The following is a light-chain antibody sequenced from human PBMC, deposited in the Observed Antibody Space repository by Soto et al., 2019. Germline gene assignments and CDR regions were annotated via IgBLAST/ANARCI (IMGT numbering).Light chain of an antibody. V-gene: IGKV3-20*01. CDR1: QSVISTY. J-gene: IGKJ1*01. CDR3: QQHGSSPRT. Sequence: EIVLTQSPGTLSLSPGERATLSCRASQSVISTYLAWFQQKPGQAPRLLIYSASSRATGIPDRFSGSGSGTDFTLTISRLEPEDFAVYYCQQHGSSPRTFGQGTKVEIK. CDR2: SAS.